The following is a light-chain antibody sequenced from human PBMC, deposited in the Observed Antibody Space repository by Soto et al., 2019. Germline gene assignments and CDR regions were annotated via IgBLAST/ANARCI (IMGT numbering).Light chain of an antibody. CDR2: AAS. Sequence: DIQLTQSPSFLSASVGDRVTITGRASQAISSYLAWFQQRPGKAPKVLIYAASTLQSGVPSMFSSSASGTEFPLTIISLQPEDLETYFHLELNCYPWTFVQGTKVDIK. CDR1: QAISSY. V-gene: IGKV1-9*01. J-gene: IGKJ1*01. CDR3: LELNCYPWT.